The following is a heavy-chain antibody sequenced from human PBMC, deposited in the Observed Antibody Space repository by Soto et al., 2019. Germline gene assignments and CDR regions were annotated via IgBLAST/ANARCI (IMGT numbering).Heavy chain of an antibody. D-gene: IGHD2-21*02. CDR1: AFSLSTGGVG. Sequence: QITLKESGPTLVKPTQTLTLTCTFSAFSLSTGGVGVGWIRQPPGKALEWLALIYWDDDKRYSPSLRSRLTITKDTPKNXVLLTMXXMDPVDTATYYCIQSRCGGDCLQSYASYYYYGMDVWGQGTTVTVSS. CDR2: IYWDDDK. V-gene: IGHV2-5*02. J-gene: IGHJ6*02. CDR3: IQSRCGGDCLQSYASYYYYGMDV.